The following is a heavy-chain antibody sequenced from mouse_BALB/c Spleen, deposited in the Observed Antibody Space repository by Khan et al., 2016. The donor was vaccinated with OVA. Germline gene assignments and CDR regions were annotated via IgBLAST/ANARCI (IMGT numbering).Heavy chain of an antibody. Sequence: LHLQGSDPGLVHPSQTLSITSPFSVFSLTNFGVTWFGNPQGRGLGWRGGIWRVGGTDYNAAFKSRLSISKDNSKSQVFFKMNSLQVNDTATYYCARREYLMTWFAYWGQGTLVTVSA. CDR2: IWRVGGT. CDR3: ARREYLMTWFAY. J-gene: IGHJ3*01. CDR1: VFSLTNFG. V-gene: IGHV2-2*02.